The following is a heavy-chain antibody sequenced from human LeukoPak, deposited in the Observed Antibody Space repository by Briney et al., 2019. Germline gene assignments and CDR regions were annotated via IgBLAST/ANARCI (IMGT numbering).Heavy chain of an antibody. CDR3: TKFRDWSDGWFDP. J-gene: IGHJ5*02. Sequence: GGSLRLSCTASGFTFSSYWMTWVRQAPGKGLEWVANIIQDGSDKYYVDSVKGRFTISRDNAKSSVYLQMNSLRAEDTAVYYCTKFRDWSDGWFDPWGQGTLVIVSS. CDR1: GFTFSSYW. V-gene: IGHV3-7*01. D-gene: IGHD1-1*01. CDR2: IIQDGSDK.